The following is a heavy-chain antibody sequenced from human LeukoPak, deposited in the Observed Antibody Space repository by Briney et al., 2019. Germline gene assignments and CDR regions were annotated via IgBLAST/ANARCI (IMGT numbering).Heavy chain of an antibody. J-gene: IGHJ3*02. CDR1: GFTFSSYS. CDR3: ASRLTGDAFDI. CDR2: ISSSSSTI. D-gene: IGHD7-27*01. V-gene: IGHV3-48*01. Sequence: GGSLRLSCAASGFTFSSYSMNWVRQAPGKGLEWVSYISSSSSTIYYADSMKGRFTISRDNAKNSLYLQMNSLRAEDTAVYYCASRLTGDAFDIWGQGTMVTVSS.